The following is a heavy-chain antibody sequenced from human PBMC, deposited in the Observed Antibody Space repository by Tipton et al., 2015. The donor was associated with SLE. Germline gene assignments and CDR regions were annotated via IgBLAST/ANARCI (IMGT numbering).Heavy chain of an antibody. D-gene: IGHD3-22*01. Sequence: CTVSGGSISSGSYYWSWIRQPAGKGLEWIGRIYTSGSTNYNPSLKSRVTISVDTSKNQFSLKLSSVTAADTAVYYCARGDSNGYFAYWGQGTLVTVSS. J-gene: IGHJ4*02. V-gene: IGHV4-61*02. CDR2: IYTSGST. CDR1: GGSISSGSYY. CDR3: ARGDSNGYFAY.